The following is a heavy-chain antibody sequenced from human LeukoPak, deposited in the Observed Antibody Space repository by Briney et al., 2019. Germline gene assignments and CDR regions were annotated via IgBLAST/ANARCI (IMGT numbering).Heavy chain of an antibody. V-gene: IGHV3-23*01. CDR2: ISGSGGST. J-gene: IGHJ1*01. D-gene: IGHD6-13*01. CDR3: AKAAGAGNNAEYFQH. Sequence: GGSLRLSCAASGFTFSSYAMSWVRQAPGKGLEWVSAISGSGGSTYYADSVKGRFTISRDNSKNTLYLQMNSLRAEDTAVYHCAKAAGAGNNAEYFQHWGQGTLVTVSS. CDR1: GFTFSSYA.